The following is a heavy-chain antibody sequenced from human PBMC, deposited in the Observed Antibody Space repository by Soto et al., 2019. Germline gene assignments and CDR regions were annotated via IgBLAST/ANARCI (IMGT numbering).Heavy chain of an antibody. J-gene: IGHJ6*02. D-gene: IGHD4-4*01. CDR3: ARSDYSNYIHYGMDV. CDR1: GGSISSGGYY. V-gene: IGHV4-31*03. CDR2: IYYSGST. Sequence: QVQLQESGPGLVKPSQTLSLTCTVSGGSISSGGYYWSWIRQHPGKGLEWIGYIYYSGSTYYNPSLKSRVTISVDTSKNQFSLKLSSVTAADTAVYYCARSDYSNYIHYGMDVWGQGTTVTVSS.